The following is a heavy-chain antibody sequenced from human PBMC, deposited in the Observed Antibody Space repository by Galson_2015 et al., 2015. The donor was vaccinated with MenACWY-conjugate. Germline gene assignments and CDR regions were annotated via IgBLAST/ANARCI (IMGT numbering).Heavy chain of an antibody. CDR1: GFTFSSYW. J-gene: IGHJ4*02. V-gene: IGHV3-74*01. CDR3: ARAEGSDYYDSSGFDY. D-gene: IGHD3-22*01. Sequence: SLRLSCAASGFTFSSYWMHWVRQAPGKGLVWVSRINSDGSSTSYADSVKGRFTISRDNAKNTQYLQMNSLRAKDTAVYYCARAEGSDYYDSSGFDYWGQGTLVTVSS. CDR2: INSDGSST.